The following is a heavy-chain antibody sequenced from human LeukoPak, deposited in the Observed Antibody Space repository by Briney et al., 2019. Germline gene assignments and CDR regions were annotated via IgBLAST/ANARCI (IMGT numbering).Heavy chain of an antibody. D-gene: IGHD6-13*01. CDR3: AAGPSIAAAEGWFDP. V-gene: IGHV3-21*01. CDR1: GFTFSSYS. J-gene: IGHJ5*02. Sequence: GGSLRLSCAASGFTFSSYSMNWVRQAPGKGLEWSSSISSSSSYIYYADSVKGRFTISRDNAKNSLYLQMNSLRAEDTAVYYCAAGPSIAAAEGWFDPWGQGTLVTVSS. CDR2: ISSSSSYI.